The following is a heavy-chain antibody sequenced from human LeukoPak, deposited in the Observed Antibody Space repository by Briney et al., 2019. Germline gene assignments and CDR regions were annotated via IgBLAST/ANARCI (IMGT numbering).Heavy chain of an antibody. V-gene: IGHV3-21*01. CDR1: GFTFSSYS. CDR3: ARVSGDYSKRDAFDI. CDR2: ISSSSSYM. Sequence: GGSLTLSCAASGFTFSSYSMNWVRQARGKGLEWVSSISSSSSYMYYADSVKGRFTISRDNAKNSLYLKMNSLRAEDTAVYYCARVSGDYSKRDAFDIWGQGTMVTVSS. J-gene: IGHJ3*02. D-gene: IGHD4-11*01.